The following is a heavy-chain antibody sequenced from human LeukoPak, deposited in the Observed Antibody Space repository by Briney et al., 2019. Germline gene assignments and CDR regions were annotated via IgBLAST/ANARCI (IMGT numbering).Heavy chain of an antibody. CDR2: INPNSGGT. Sequence: GASVKVSCKASGYTFTDYYMHWVRQAPGQGLGGMGWINPNSGGTNYAQKFQGRVTLTRDTSFSTAYMELSRLRSDDTAVYYCARGVNYYGSGSYHFDYWGQGTLVTVSS. V-gene: IGHV1-2*02. CDR1: GYTFTDYY. J-gene: IGHJ4*02. CDR3: ARGVNYYGSGSYHFDY. D-gene: IGHD3-10*01.